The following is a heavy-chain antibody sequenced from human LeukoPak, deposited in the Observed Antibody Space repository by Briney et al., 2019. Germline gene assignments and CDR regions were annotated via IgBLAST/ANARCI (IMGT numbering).Heavy chain of an antibody. CDR1: GGSFSGYY. D-gene: IGHD6-13*01. CDR3: AMGAAAGWYNWFDP. Sequence: NTSETLSLTCAVYGGSFSGYYWSWIRQPPGKGLEWIGEINHSGSTNYNPSLKSRVTISVDTSKNQFSLKLSSVTAADTAVYYCAMGAAAGWYNWFDPWGQGTLVTVSS. V-gene: IGHV4-34*01. J-gene: IGHJ5*02. CDR2: INHSGST.